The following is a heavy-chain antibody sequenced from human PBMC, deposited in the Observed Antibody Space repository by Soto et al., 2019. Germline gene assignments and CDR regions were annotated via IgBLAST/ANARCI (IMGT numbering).Heavy chain of an antibody. Sequence: EVQLVESGGDLVQPGRSLRLSCAACGFTVDDYAMHWVRQAPGKGLEWVSGISWHGGRIGYAGSVRGRFTISRHNAKNSLSLQMNSLRPDDTALYDCAKDILAYCGGDCYSSFDYWGQGTLVTVSS. D-gene: IGHD2-21*02. CDR1: GFTVDDYA. V-gene: IGHV3-9*01. CDR2: ISWHGGRI. J-gene: IGHJ4*02. CDR3: AKDILAYCGGDCYSSFDY.